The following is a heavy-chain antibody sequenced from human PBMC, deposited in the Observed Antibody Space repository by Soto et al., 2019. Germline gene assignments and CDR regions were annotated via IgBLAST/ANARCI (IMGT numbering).Heavy chain of an antibody. CDR1: GGSISSGDYY. D-gene: IGHD5-12*01. V-gene: IGHV4-30-4*01. CDR2: IYHSGST. CDR3: ARRSRGYDWDGTDV. J-gene: IGHJ6*02. Sequence: SETLSLTCTVSGGSISSGDYYCSWIRQPPGKGLEWIVYIYHSGSTYYNPSLKSRVTISVDTSENQFSLKLSSVTAAGTAVYYCARRSRGYDWDGTDVWGQGTKVTVSS.